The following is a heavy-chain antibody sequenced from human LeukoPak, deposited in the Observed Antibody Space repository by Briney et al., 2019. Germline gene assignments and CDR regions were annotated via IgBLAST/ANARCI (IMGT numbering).Heavy chain of an antibody. D-gene: IGHD3-22*01. V-gene: IGHV3-48*03. CDR3: ARTYYYDSSGYYPFDY. Sequence: PGGSLRLSCAASEFTFSSYEMNWVRQAPGKGLEWVSYISSSGSTIYYADSVKGRFTISRDNAKNSLYLQMNSLRAEDTAVYYCARTYYYDSSGYYPFDYWGQGTLVTVSS. CDR2: ISSSGSTI. J-gene: IGHJ4*02. CDR1: EFTFSSYE.